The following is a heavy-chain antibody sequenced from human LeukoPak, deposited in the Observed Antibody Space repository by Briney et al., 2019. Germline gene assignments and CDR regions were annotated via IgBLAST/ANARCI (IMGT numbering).Heavy chain of an antibody. D-gene: IGHD2-15*01. J-gene: IGHJ3*02. V-gene: IGHV3-7*01. Sequence: GGSLRLSCAASGFTFSSYSMNWVRQAPGKGLEWVANIKQDGSEKYYVDSVKGRFTISRDNAKNSLYLQMNSLRAEDTAVYYCAREYCSGGSCYSSLDAFDIWGQGTMVTVSS. CDR3: AREYCSGGSCYSSLDAFDI. CDR2: IKQDGSEK. CDR1: GFTFSSYS.